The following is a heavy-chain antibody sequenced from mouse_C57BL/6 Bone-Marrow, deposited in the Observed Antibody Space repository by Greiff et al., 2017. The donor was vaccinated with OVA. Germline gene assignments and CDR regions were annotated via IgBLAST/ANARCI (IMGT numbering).Heavy chain of an antibody. CDR2: ISSGGDYI. Sequence: VQGVESGDGLVKPGGSLQLSCAASGFTFSSYAMSWVRQTPEKRLEWVAYISSGGDYIYYADTVKGRFTISRDNARNTLYLQMSSLKSEDTAMYYCTRDRGLLRDFDYWGQGTTLTVSS. V-gene: IGHV5-9-1*02. D-gene: IGHD2-3*01. CDR1: GFTFSSYA. J-gene: IGHJ2*01. CDR3: TRDRGLLRDFDY.